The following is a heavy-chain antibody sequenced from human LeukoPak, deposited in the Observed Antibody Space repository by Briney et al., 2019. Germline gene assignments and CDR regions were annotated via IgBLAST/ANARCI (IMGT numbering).Heavy chain of an antibody. Sequence: SETLSLTCAVYGGSFSGYYWSWIRQPPGKGLEWIGEINHSGSTNYNPSLKSRVTISVDTSKNQFSLKLSSVTAADTAVYYCARGMSLLFGGDAFDIWGQGTMVTVSS. CDR3: ARGMSLLFGGDAFDI. J-gene: IGHJ3*02. V-gene: IGHV4-34*01. D-gene: IGHD2-21*01. CDR1: GGSFSGYY. CDR2: INHSGST.